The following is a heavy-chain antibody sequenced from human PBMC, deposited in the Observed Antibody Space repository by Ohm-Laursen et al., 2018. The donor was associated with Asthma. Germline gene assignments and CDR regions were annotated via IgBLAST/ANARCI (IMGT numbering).Heavy chain of an antibody. CDR3: ARVYYSVIPGRFDP. Sequence: SLRLSCTASGFTFRSYAMHWVRQAPGKGLEWVAVGGSYYDGGLKYYADSVNGRFTVSRDDSKNTLYLQMNSLRAEDTAVYYCARVYYSVIPGRFDPWGQGTLVTVSS. CDR2: GGSYYDGGLK. CDR1: GFTFRSYA. J-gene: IGHJ5*02. V-gene: IGHV3-30-3*01. D-gene: IGHD3-16*02.